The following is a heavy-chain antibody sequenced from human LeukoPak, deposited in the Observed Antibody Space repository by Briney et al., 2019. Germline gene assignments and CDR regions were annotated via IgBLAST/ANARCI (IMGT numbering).Heavy chain of an antibody. CDR3: ARDCGGDCDAFDI. CDR2: IYYSGST. V-gene: IGHV4-30-4*01. Sequence: KPSQTLSLTCTVSGGSISSGDYYWSWIRQPPGKGLGWIGYIYYSGSTYYNPSLKSRVTISVDTSKNQFSLKLSSVTAADTAVYYCARDCGGDCDAFDIWGQGTMVTVSS. D-gene: IGHD2-21*02. J-gene: IGHJ3*02. CDR1: GGSISSGDYY.